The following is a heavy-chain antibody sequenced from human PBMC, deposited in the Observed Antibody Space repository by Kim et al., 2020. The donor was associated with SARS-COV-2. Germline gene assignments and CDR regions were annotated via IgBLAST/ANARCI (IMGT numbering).Heavy chain of an antibody. CDR3: ARGPAAGHSYSYPMDV. J-gene: IGHJ6*02. CDR1: GFTFSDHY. CDR2: TRDKANSHTT. V-gene: IGHV3-72*01. D-gene: IGHD6-13*01. Sequence: GGSLRLSCAASGFTFSDHYMDWVRQAPGKGLEWVGRTRDKANSHTTEYAASVKGRFTVSRDDSKNSLFLQMNSLKTEDTAVYYCARGPAAGHSYSYPMDVWGQGTKVTVTS.